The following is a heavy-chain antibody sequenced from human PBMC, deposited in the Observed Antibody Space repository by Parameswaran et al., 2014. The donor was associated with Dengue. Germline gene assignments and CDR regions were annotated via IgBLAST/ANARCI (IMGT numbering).Heavy chain of an antibody. CDR3: ARVGTKQQLVVGYFDY. Sequence: WVRQAPGQGLEWMGWINPNSGGTNYAQKFQGRVTMTRDTSISTAYMELSRLRSDDTAVYYCARVGTKQQLVVGYFDYWGQGTLVTVSS. V-gene: IGHV1-2*02. J-gene: IGHJ4*02. D-gene: IGHD6-13*01. CDR2: INPNSGGT.